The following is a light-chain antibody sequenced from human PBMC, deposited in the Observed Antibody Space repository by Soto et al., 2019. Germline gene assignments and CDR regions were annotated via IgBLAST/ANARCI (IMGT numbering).Light chain of an antibody. CDR3: SSHTTCTPLRYV. V-gene: IGLV2-14*01. Sequence: QSVLTQPASVSGSPGQSITISCSGTSSDVGGYNFVSWYQQHPGKAPKVMIYDVTNRPSGVSNRFSGSKSGNTASLTISALQAEVESDYYCSSHTTCTPLRYVFGTGTKVTVL. J-gene: IGLJ1*01. CDR2: DVT. CDR1: SSDVGGYNF.